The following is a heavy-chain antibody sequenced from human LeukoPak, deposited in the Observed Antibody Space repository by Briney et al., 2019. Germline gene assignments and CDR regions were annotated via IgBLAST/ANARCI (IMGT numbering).Heavy chain of an antibody. CDR3: AKDLGRYCSGGSCYFFDY. D-gene: IGHD2-15*01. CDR1: RFLPGSCW. V-gene: IGHV3-7*01. CDR2: IKPVGSEK. J-gene: IGHJ4*02. Sequence: GGSLRPSCAASRFLPGSCWMSWVRQSPGKGREWVANIKPVGSEKYYVDSVKGRFTISRDNAKNALYLEMNSLRVGDTGVYYCAKDLGRYCSGGSCYFFDYWGQGTLVTVSS.